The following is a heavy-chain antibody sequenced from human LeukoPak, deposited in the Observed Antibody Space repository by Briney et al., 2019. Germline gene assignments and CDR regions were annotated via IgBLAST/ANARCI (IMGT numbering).Heavy chain of an antibody. CDR1: GFTFSSYA. J-gene: IGHJ4*02. V-gene: IGHV3-23*01. CDR2: ISGSGGST. Sequence: PGGSLRLSCAASGFTFSSYAMSWVRQAPGKGLEWVSAISGSGGSTYYADSVKGRFTISRDNSKNTLYLQMNSLRAEDTAVYYCAKQLLAYCGGDCYFPFDYWGQGTLVTVSS. D-gene: IGHD2-21*01. CDR3: AKQLLAYCGGDCYFPFDY.